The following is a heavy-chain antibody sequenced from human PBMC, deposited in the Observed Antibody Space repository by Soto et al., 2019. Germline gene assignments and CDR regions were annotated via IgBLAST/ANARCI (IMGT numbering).Heavy chain of an antibody. CDR3: ARDPQRWLQLPWFFP. J-gene: IGHJ5*02. CDR2: INAGKGDR. CDR1: GYTFSSYA. V-gene: IGHV1-3*01. Sequence: ASVKVSCKGFGYTFSSYAIHWVRQAPGQRLEWMGWINAGKGDREYSQKFQDRVTITRDTSASTVYMELSSLRSEDTAIYYCARDPQRWLQLPWFFPWGQGTQVTVS. D-gene: IGHD5-12*01.